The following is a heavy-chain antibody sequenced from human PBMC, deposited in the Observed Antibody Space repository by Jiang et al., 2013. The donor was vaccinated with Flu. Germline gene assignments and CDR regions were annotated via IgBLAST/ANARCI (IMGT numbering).Heavy chain of an antibody. Sequence: RLSCAASGFTFSSYWMSWVRQAPGKGLEWVANIKQDGSEKYYVDSVKGRFTISRDNAKNSLYLQMNSLRAEDTAVYYCARDKYCSGGSCYSSVTWFDPWGQGTLVTVSS. CDR2: IKQDGSEK. V-gene: IGHV3-7*01. D-gene: IGHD2-15*01. CDR1: GFTFSSYW. CDR3: ARDKYCSGGSCYSSVTWFDP. J-gene: IGHJ5*02.